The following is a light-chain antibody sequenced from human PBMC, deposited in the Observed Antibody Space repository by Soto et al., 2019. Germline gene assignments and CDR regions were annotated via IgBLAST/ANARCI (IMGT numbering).Light chain of an antibody. CDR1: SPNIGSNT. Sequence: QSVLTQPPSASGTPGQRVIISCSGSSPNIGSNTVNWYQQIPGTAPKLLIYSYNQRPSGVPDRFSGSKSDTSASLAISGLQSEDEAEYYCAAWDDILNGVLFGGGTKLTVL. V-gene: IGLV1-44*01. CDR2: SYN. J-gene: IGLJ2*01. CDR3: AAWDDILNGVL.